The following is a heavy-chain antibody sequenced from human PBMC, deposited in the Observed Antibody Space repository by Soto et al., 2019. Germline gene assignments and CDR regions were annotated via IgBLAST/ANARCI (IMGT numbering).Heavy chain of an antibody. J-gene: IGHJ6*02. CDR2: IWYDGSNK. CDR3: ARDVAALGYYYGMDV. D-gene: IGHD6-25*01. Sequence: GGSLRLSCAASGFTFSSYGMHWVRQAPGKGLEWVAVIWYDGSNKYYADSVKGRFTISRDNSKNTLYLQMNSLRAEDTAVYYCARDVAALGYYYGMDVWGQGTTVTVSS. CDR1: GFTFSSYG. V-gene: IGHV3-33*01.